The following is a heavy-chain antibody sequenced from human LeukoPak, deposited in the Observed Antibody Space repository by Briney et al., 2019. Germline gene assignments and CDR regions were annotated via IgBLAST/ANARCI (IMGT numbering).Heavy chain of an antibody. CDR1: GGSFSGYY. V-gene: IGHV4-34*01. J-gene: IGHJ5*02. D-gene: IGHD6-13*01. CDR2: INHSGST. CDR3: ARGTIAAAVAS. Sequence: SETLSLTCAVYGGSFSGYYWSWIRQPPGKGLEWIGEINHSGSTNHNPSLKSRVTISVDTSKNQFSLKLSSVTAADTAVYYCARGTIAAAVASWGQGTLVTVSS.